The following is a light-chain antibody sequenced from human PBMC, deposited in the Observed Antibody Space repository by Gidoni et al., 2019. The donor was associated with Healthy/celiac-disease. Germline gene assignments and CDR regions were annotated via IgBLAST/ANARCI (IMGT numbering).Light chain of an antibody. CDR2: AAS. CDR1: QSISSY. Sequence: DIQMTQSPSSLSASVGDRVTITCRASQSISSYLNWYQQKPGKATKLLIYAASSLQSGVPSRFSGSGSGTDFTLTISSLQPEDFATYYCQQSDSTPQLTFGGGTKVEIK. J-gene: IGKJ4*01. CDR3: QQSDSTPQLT. V-gene: IGKV1-39*01.